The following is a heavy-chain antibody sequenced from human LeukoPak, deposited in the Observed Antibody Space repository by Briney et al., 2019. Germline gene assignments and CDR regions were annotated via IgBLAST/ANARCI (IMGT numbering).Heavy chain of an antibody. V-gene: IGHV3-30*04. J-gene: IGHJ4*02. Sequence: GGSLRLSCAASGFTFSSYAMHWVRQAPGKGLERVAVISYEYYADSVKGRFTISRDNSKNTLYLQMNSLRAEDTAVYYCARPGIAVADQYYFDYWGQGTLVTVSS. D-gene: IGHD6-19*01. CDR1: GFTFSSYA. CDR2: ISYE. CDR3: ARPGIAVADQYYFDY.